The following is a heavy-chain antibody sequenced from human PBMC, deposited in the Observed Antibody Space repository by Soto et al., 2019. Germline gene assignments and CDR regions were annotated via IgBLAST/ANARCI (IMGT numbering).Heavy chain of an antibody. D-gene: IGHD3-10*01. CDR2: LHSGGDT. CDR3: ARDGPYYYASRMDV. Sequence: TGGSLRLSCVASGSPSSSNYMTWVRQAPGKGLEWVSVLHSGGDTYYANSVKGRFTISRHDSTNTLYLQMNSLTPEDTAVYYCARDGPYYYASRMDVWGQGTTVTVSS. CDR1: GSPSSSNY. V-gene: IGHV3-53*04. J-gene: IGHJ6*02.